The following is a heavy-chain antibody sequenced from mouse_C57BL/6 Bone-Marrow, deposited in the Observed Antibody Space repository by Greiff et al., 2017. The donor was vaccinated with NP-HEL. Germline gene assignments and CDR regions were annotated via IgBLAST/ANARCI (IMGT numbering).Heavy chain of an antibody. J-gene: IGHJ4*01. Sequence: QVQLQQSGAELVRPGTSVKMSCKASGYTFTNYWIGWAKQRPGHGLEWIGDIYPGGGYTNYNEKFKGKATLTADKSSSTAYMQFSSLTSEDSAIYYCARRGYYGSSYGYYAMDYWGQGTSVTVSS. CDR2: IYPGGGYT. CDR3: ARRGYYGSSYGYYAMDY. D-gene: IGHD1-1*01. CDR1: GYTFTNYW. V-gene: IGHV1-63*01.